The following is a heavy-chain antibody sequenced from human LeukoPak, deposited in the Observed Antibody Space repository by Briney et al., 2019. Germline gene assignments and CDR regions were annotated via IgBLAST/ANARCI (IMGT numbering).Heavy chain of an antibody. D-gene: IGHD6-19*01. J-gene: IGHJ6*02. CDR1: RFTFSTYA. CDR2: ISGSGDNT. V-gene: IGHV3-23*01. CDR3: ATRQYSSGYYGMDV. Sequence: PGGSLRLSCAASRFTFSTYAMTWVRQAPGKGLEWVSTISGSGDNTYYTDSVKGRFTISRDNSKNTLYLQMNSLRVEDTAVYYCATRQYSSGYYGMDVWGQGTTVTVSS.